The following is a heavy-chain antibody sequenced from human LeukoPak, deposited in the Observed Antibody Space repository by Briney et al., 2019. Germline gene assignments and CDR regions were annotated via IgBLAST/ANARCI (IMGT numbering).Heavy chain of an antibody. J-gene: IGHJ4*02. CDR2: IYSVGST. V-gene: IGHV3-53*01. CDR1: GFTVSSNY. D-gene: IGHD1-14*01. Sequence: GGSLRLSCAASGFTVSSNYMSWVRQAPGKGLEWVSVIYSVGSTYYADSVEGRFTISRDNSKNTLYLQMNSLRAEDTAVYYCARGGGDYNPFDYWGQGTLVTVSS. CDR3: ARGGGDYNPFDY.